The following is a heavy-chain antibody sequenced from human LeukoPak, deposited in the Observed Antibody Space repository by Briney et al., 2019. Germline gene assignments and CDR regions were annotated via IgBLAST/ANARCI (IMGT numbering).Heavy chain of an antibody. CDR2: IYPGDSDT. D-gene: IGHD6-19*01. V-gene: IGHV5-51*01. J-gene: IGHJ4*02. CDR1: GYSFTSYW. CDR3: ARHLSSGWFFDY. Sequence: GESLNFSCKGSGYSFTSYWIGWVRQMPGKGLEWLGIIYPGDSDTRYSPSFHGQVTISADKSISTAYLQWSRLKASDTAMYDCARHLSSGWFFDYWGQGTLVTVSS.